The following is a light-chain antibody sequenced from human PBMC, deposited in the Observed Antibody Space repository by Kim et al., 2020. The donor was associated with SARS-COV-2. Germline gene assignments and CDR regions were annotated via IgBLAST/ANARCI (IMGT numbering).Light chain of an antibody. CDR2: LSN. Sequence: ELTQPPSASGTPGQRVSISCSGDSSSIGSNDVTWYQQLPGTAPKLLIYLSNERPSGVPDRFSGSRSDTSASLSISGLQSVDEADCYCGAWDTRLNGVLFGGGTQLTVL. V-gene: IGLV1-44*01. CDR1: SSSIGSND. CDR3: GAWDTRLNGVL. J-gene: IGLJ2*01.